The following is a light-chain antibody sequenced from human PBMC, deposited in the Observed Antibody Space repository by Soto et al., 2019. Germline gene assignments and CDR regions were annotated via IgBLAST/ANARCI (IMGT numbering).Light chain of an antibody. Sequence: IVLTQSPGTLSLSPGERATLSCRASQSVSSSYLAWYQQKPGQAPRLLIYGASSRATGIPDRFSGSGSGTHFPLPISRLETDDFAVYYCQQYGGSPPLTFGGGTKVEIK. CDR1: QSVSSSY. CDR2: GAS. CDR3: QQYGGSPPLT. V-gene: IGKV3-20*01. J-gene: IGKJ4*02.